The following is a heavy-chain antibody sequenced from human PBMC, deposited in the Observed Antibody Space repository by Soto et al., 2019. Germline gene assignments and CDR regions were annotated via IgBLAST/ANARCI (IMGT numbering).Heavy chain of an antibody. D-gene: IGHD3-10*01. CDR2: INHSGST. V-gene: IGHV4-34*01. CDR3: AREERLLWFGELYQKDYYYYYMDV. CDR1: GGSFSGYY. J-gene: IGHJ6*03. Sequence: SETLSLTCAVYGGSFSGYYWSWIRQPPGKGLEWIGEINHSGSTNYNPSLKSRVTISVDTSKNQFSLKLGSVTAADTAVYYCAREERLLWFGELYQKDYYYYYMDVWGKGTTVTVSS.